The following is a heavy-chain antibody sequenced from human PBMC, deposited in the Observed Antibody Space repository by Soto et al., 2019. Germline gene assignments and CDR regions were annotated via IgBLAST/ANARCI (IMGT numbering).Heavy chain of an antibody. Sequence: LVNPTQTLTLTCTFSGFSLSTSGMRVSWIRQPPGKALEWLARIDWDDDKFYSTSLKTRLTISKDTSKNQVVLTMTNMDPVDTATYYCARIRVREDYFDYWGQGTLVTVSS. CDR3: ARIRVREDYFDY. CDR2: IDWDDDK. D-gene: IGHD1-26*01. CDR1: GFSLSTSGMR. V-gene: IGHV2-70*04. J-gene: IGHJ4*02.